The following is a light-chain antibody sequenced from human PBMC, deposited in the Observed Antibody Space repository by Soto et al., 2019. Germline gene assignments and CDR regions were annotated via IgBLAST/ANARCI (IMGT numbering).Light chain of an antibody. CDR1: QSISSW. CDR2: DAS. Sequence: LQITQAPSTLSASVGDRVTMTFRASQSISSWLAWYQQKPGKAPKLLIYDASSLESGVPSRFSGSGSGTEFTLTIRSLQPDDFATYYCQQYNSYSSLTFGGGTTVDNK. CDR3: QQYNSYSSLT. V-gene: IGKV1-5*01. J-gene: IGKJ4*01.